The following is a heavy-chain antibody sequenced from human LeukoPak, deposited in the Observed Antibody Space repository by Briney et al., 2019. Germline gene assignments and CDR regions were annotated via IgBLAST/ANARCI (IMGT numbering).Heavy chain of an antibody. CDR3: ARDWGDEEWELRFDY. CDR2: ISSSGSTI. D-gene: IGHD1-7*01. V-gene: IGHV3-48*03. J-gene: IGHJ4*02. CDR1: GFTFSSYE. Sequence: PGGSLRLSCAASGFTFSSYEMNWVRQAPGKGLEWVSYISSSGSTIYYADSVKGRFTISRDNAKNSLYLQMNSLRAEDTAVYYCARDWGDEEWELRFDYWGQGTLVTVSS.